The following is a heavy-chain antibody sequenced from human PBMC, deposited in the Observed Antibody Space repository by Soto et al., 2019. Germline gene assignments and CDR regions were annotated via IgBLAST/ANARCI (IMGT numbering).Heavy chain of an antibody. D-gene: IGHD4-17*01. CDR1: GFTVGSAY. V-gene: IGHV3-66*01. Sequence: DVQLVESGGGLVLRGESLRLSCAASGFTVGSAYMSWVRQAPGKGLEWVAGIYSGGNTYYADSVKGRFTISRDTSKNRLYLQMNSLRAEDAAIYYCARDPWVGDNGDYWGQGTLVTVSS. J-gene: IGHJ4*02. CDR3: ARDPWVGDNGDY. CDR2: IYSGGNT.